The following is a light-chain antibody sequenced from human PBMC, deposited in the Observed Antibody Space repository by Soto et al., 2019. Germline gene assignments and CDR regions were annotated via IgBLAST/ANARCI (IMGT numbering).Light chain of an antibody. CDR3: SSYTTSNTRQTV. CDR2: DVS. Sequence: QSALTQPASVSGSPGQSITISCTGTSSDVGGYNYVSWYQHHPGKAPKLMIYDVSNRPSGVSNRFSGSKSGNTASLTISGLQPEDEADYYCSSYTTSNTRQTVFGTGTKLTVL. J-gene: IGLJ1*01. CDR1: SSDVGGYNY. V-gene: IGLV2-14*03.